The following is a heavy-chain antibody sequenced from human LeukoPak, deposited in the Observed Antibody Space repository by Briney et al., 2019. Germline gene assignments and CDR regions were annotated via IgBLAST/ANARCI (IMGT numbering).Heavy chain of an antibody. D-gene: IGHD5-18*01. CDR3: AKDSGYSYGTLDY. CDR2: IWYDGSNK. Sequence: GGSLRLSXAASGFTFSSYGMHWVRQAPGKGLEWVAVIWYDGSNKYYADSVKGRFTISRDNSKNTLYLQMNSLRAEDTAVYYCAKDSGYSYGTLDYWGQGTLVTVSS. CDR1: GFTFSSYG. J-gene: IGHJ4*02. V-gene: IGHV3-33*06.